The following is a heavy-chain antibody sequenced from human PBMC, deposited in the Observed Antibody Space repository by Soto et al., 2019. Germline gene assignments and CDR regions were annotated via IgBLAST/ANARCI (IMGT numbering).Heavy chain of an antibody. V-gene: IGHV3-21*01. CDR2: ISSRGDT. Sequence: LRLSCAASVFSFSTYSMNWVRQAPGKGLEWVSSISSRGDTYYADSVKGRFTISRDNAKNSVSLQMDSLRAEDAAVYYCAREETAWPLAYGLDVWGQGTTVTVSS. J-gene: IGHJ6*02. CDR3: AREETAWPLAYGLDV. D-gene: IGHD2-21*02. CDR1: VFSFSTYS.